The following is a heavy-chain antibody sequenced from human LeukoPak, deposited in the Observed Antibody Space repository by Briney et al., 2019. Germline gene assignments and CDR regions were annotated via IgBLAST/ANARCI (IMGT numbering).Heavy chain of an antibody. CDR1: GFTVSSNY. Sequence: GGSLRLSCAASGFTVSSNYMNWVRQAPGKGLEWVSVIYSGGSTYYADSVKGRFTVTRDNSKNTLYLQMNSLRAEDTAVYYCARDRIRGDYYGMDVWGQGTTVTVSS. CDR2: IYSGGST. CDR3: ARDRIRGDYYGMDV. V-gene: IGHV3-66*01. D-gene: IGHD2-15*01. J-gene: IGHJ6*02.